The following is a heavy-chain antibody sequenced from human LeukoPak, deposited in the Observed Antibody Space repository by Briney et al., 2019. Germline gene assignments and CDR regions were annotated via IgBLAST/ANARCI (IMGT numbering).Heavy chain of an antibody. V-gene: IGHV3-9*01. CDR1: GFTFDDYA. CDR2: ISRHSVSV. CDR3: AKATSHEYFHH. D-gene: IGHD1-1*01. J-gene: IGHJ1*01. Sequence: PGGSLRLSCAASGFTFDDYAMHWVRQGPGKGLEWVSGISRHSVSVGYADSVKGRFTISRDNAKNSLYLQMNSLRAEDTAFYYCAKATSHEYFHHWGQGTLVTVSS.